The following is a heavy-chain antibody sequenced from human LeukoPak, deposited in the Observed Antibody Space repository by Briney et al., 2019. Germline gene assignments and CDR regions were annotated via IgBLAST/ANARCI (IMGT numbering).Heavy chain of an antibody. V-gene: IGHV3-30*03. D-gene: IGHD3-22*01. CDR1: GFTFSSYG. J-gene: IGHJ5*02. Sequence: GRSLRLSCAASGFTFSSYGMHWVRQAPGKGLEWVAVISYDGSNKYYADSVKGRFTISRDNSKNTLYLQMNSLRVEDTAVYYCARGPMVLTAPVPGGFDPWGQGTLVTVSS. CDR2: ISYDGSNK. CDR3: ARGPMVLTAPVPGGFDP.